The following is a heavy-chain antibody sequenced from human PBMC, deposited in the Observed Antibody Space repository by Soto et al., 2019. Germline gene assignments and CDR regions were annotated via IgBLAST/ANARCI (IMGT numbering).Heavy chain of an antibody. Sequence: GGSLGLSCAASGFTFSSCAMSWVRQAPAKGLEWVSAIRDSDSGGTTYYADSVKGRFTISRDDSRNTLYLQMSSLRAEDTAMYYCAKVRVGIDVDFDYWGQGALVTVSS. J-gene: IGHJ4*02. D-gene: IGHD2-21*01. CDR3: AKVRVGIDVDFDY. CDR1: GFTFSSCA. V-gene: IGHV3-23*01. CDR2: IRDSDSGGTT.